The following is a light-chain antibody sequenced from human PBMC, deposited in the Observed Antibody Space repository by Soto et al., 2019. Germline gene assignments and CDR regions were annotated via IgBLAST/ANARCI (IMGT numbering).Light chain of an antibody. Sequence: EIVLTQSPATLSSSPGERATLSCRASQTVSSKLAWYQHKPGQAPRLLIYDTSNRATGIPARFSGSGSGTDFTLTISSLEPEDFAVYYCHQRKNWPRTFGQGTKVEIK. CDR1: QTVSSK. CDR2: DTS. CDR3: HQRKNWPRT. J-gene: IGKJ1*01. V-gene: IGKV3-11*01.